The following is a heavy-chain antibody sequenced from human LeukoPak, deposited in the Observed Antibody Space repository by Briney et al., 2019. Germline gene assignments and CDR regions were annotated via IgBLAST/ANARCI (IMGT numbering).Heavy chain of an antibody. Sequence: PGGSLRLSCAASGVTFCDYYMSWIRQAPGKGLQWVSYIGTGGSITYYADSVKGRFTISRDNAKNSLYLQMNSLRVEDTAVYYCARILEGYHYYMDVWGKGTTVTVSS. CDR2: IGTGGSIT. J-gene: IGHJ6*03. CDR1: GVTFCDYY. V-gene: IGHV3-11*04. CDR3: ARILEGYHYYMDV.